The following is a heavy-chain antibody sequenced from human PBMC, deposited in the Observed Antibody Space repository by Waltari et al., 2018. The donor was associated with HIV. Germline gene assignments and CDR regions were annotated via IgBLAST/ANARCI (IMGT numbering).Heavy chain of an antibody. J-gene: IGHJ4*02. D-gene: IGHD3-22*01. V-gene: IGHV2-5*02. CDR1: GFSLSTSGVG. CDR2: IYWDDDK. Sequence: QITLKESGPTLVKPTQTLTLTCTLSGFSLSTSGVGVGWIRQPPGKALEGLALIYWDDDKRYSPSLKSRLTITKDTSKNQVVLTMTNMDPVDTATYYCAHRPYYYDSSGHDTYYFDYWGQGTLVTVSS. CDR3: AHRPYYYDSSGHDTYYFDY.